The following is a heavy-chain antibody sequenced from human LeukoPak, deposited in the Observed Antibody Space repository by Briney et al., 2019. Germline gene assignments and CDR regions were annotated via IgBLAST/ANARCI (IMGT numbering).Heavy chain of an antibody. V-gene: IGHV4-59*01. Sequence: PSETLSLTCTVYGGSISSYYWSWIRQPPGKGLEWIGYIYYSGSTNYNPSLKSRVTISVDTSKNQFSLKLSSVTAADTAVYYCAREVDCSGGSCYHFDYWGQGTLVTVSS. CDR2: IYYSGST. CDR1: GGSISSYY. D-gene: IGHD2-15*01. CDR3: AREVDCSGGSCYHFDY. J-gene: IGHJ4*02.